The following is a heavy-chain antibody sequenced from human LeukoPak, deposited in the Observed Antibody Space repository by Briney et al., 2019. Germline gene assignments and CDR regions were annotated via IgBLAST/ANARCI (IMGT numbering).Heavy chain of an antibody. Sequence: GGSLRLSCAASGFTVSSNYMSWVRQAPGKGLEWVSVIFGGGSTYYADSVKGRFTISRDNSKNTLYLQMNSLRAEDTAVYYCAKLSDSSGWYFDYWGQGTLVTVS. CDR1: GFTVSSNY. CDR3: AKLSDSSGWYFDY. D-gene: IGHD6-19*01. J-gene: IGHJ4*02. V-gene: IGHV3-53*01. CDR2: IFGGGST.